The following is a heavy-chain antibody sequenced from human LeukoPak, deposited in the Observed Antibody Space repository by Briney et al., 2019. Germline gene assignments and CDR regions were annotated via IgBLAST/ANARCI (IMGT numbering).Heavy chain of an antibody. CDR1: GFTFSSYE. D-gene: IGHD3-22*01. V-gene: IGHV3-7*01. Sequence: PGGSLRLSCAASGFTFSSYEMTWVRQAPGKGLEWVANINQGGSEKYYVDSVRGRFTISRDNAKNSLYLQMNSLRAEDTAVYYCATETYYYDYSGYYYWGQGTLVTVSS. CDR2: INQGGSEK. J-gene: IGHJ4*02. CDR3: ATETYYYDYSGYYY.